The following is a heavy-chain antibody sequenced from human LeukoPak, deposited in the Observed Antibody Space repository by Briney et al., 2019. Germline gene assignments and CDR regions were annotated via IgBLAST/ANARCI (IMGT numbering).Heavy chain of an antibody. CDR2: IYTSGST. Sequence: PSETLSLTCTVSGGSISSYYWSWIRQPAGKGLEWIGRIYTSGSTNYNPSLKSRVTMSVDTSKNQFSLKLSSVTAADTAVYYCAREAYDFWSGYPESYYMDVWGKGTTVTVSS. CDR1: GGSISSYY. CDR3: AREAYDFWSGYPESYYMDV. J-gene: IGHJ6*03. D-gene: IGHD3-3*01. V-gene: IGHV4-4*07.